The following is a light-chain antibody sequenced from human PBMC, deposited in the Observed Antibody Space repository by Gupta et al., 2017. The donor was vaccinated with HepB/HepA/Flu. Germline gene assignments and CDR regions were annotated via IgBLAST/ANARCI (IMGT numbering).Light chain of an antibody. CDR1: QDISNY. Sequence: DTQITQSPSSLSSSAGDRVTITCQASQDISNYLNWYQQKPGKAPKLLIYDASNLETGVPSRFSGSGSGTDFTFTISSLQPEDIATYYCQQYDNLPLTFGPGTKVDIK. CDR3: QQYDNLPLT. J-gene: IGKJ3*01. V-gene: IGKV1-33*01. CDR2: DAS.